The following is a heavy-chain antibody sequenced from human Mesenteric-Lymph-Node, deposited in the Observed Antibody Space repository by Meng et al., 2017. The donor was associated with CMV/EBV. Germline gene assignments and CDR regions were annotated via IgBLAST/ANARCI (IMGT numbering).Heavy chain of an antibody. CDR1: GFTFDTYW. D-gene: IGHD3-10*01. CDR2: ISADGSKI. J-gene: IGHJ4*02. V-gene: IGHV3-74*01. CDR3: ARIGAVASDY. Sequence: GESLKISCVASGFTFDTYWMHWVRLAPGKEPLWISHISADGSKISYADSVKGRFTVSRDNAKNSLYLQMNSLRAEDTAVYYCARIGAVASDYWGQGTLVTVSS.